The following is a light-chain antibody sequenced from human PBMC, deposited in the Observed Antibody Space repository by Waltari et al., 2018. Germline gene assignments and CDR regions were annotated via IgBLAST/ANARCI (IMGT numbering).Light chain of an antibody. CDR2: DAS. J-gene: IGKJ2*01. CDR3: QQYNNWLYT. V-gene: IGKV3-15*01. CDR1: QSASTN. Sequence: ERVTTPSPATLSVSPGETATLSCRASQSASTNLAWYQQKAGQAPRLLIYDASIRATGVPARFSGSGAGTEFTLTITGLQSEDFAVYYCQQYNNWLYTFGQGTKLEIK.